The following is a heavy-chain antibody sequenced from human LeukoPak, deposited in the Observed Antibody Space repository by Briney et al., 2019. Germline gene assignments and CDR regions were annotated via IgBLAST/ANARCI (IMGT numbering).Heavy chain of an antibody. V-gene: IGHV3-23*01. CDR1: GFTFGNYA. CDR3: AKAQDSSGWYVHFDS. CDR2: ISAIGGST. J-gene: IGHJ4*02. D-gene: IGHD6-19*01. Sequence: PGGSLRLSCAASGFTFGNYAMNWVRQGPGKGLEYISGISAIGGSTYDADSVKGRFIISRDNSKNTVYLQMYSLRAADTAVYYCAKAQDSSGWYVHFDSWGQGTLVTASS.